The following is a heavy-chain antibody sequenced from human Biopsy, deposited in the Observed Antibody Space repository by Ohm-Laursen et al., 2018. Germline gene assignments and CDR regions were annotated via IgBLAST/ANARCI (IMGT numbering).Heavy chain of an antibody. V-gene: IGHV4-59*01. CDR3: ARDDAVTVIRGLYY. CDR2: IYYSGST. J-gene: IGHJ4*02. Sequence: GTLSLTWTVSGGSISSYYWNWIRQTPGKGLEWIGYIYYSGSTNYNPSLKSRVTISVDTSKNQFSLRLNSVTAADTAVYYCARDDAVTVIRGLYYWGQGALVTVSS. D-gene: IGHD2-21*02. CDR1: GGSISSYY.